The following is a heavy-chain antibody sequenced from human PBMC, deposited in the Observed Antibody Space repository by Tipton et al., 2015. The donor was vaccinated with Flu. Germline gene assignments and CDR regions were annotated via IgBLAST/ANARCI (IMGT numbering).Heavy chain of an antibody. D-gene: IGHD1-14*01. J-gene: IGHJ4*02. CDR3: ARGVNHAFDF. Sequence: TLSLTCAVSGGSISGGAFSRSWIRQPPGKGLEWIGKIYDSGITYYNPSLKSRVTMSLDRSKNQFSLRLSSVTAADTAVYYCARGVNHAFDFWGQGTLVTVSS. V-gene: IGHV4-30-2*01. CDR2: IYDSGIT. CDR1: GGSISGGAFS.